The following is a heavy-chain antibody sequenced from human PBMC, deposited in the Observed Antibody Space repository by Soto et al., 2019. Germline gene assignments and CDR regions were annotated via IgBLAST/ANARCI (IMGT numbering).Heavy chain of an antibody. D-gene: IGHD3-10*01. Sequence: QAQLVQSGGEVKKPGASVKVTCKASGYSFITFGITWVRQAPGQGLEWMGWIAPYNGMTKFAQKLQGRFIMTTDTATYTASMELRSLRSDDTAVYYCSACITLVPGVFAYGLDVWGQGTTVTVSS. CDR2: IAPYNGMT. CDR1: GYSFITFG. CDR3: SACITLVPGVFAYGLDV. V-gene: IGHV1-18*01. J-gene: IGHJ6*02.